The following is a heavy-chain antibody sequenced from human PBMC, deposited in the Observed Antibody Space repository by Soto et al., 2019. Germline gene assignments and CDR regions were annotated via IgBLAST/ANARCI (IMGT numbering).Heavy chain of an antibody. D-gene: IGHD3-3*01. V-gene: IGHV1-18*01. J-gene: IGHJ5*02. CDR1: GYTFTNYR. CDR3: ARDLYDFWSGHNSRFDL. Sequence: ASVKLSCKASGYTFTNYRISWVRQVPRQGLEWMGWISAYNGNTDYAQKLQGRVSMTTDTSTSTAYMELRSLTSDDTAVYYCARDLYDFWSGHNSRFDLSSQRSLVTVSS. CDR2: ISAYNGNT.